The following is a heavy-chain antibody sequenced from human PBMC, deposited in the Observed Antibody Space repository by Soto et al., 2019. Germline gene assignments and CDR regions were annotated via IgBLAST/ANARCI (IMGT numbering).Heavy chain of an antibody. Sequence: QVQLVESGGGVVQPGRSLRLSCAASGFTFSSYGMHWVRQAPGKGLEWVAVISYDGSNKYYADSVKGRFTISRDNSKNXXYLQMNSLRAEDTAVYYCAKDHWHYYDSSGYNFDYWGQGTLVTVSS. V-gene: IGHV3-30*18. J-gene: IGHJ4*02. CDR3: AKDHWHYYDSSGYNFDY. CDR2: ISYDGSNK. D-gene: IGHD3-22*01. CDR1: GFTFSSYG.